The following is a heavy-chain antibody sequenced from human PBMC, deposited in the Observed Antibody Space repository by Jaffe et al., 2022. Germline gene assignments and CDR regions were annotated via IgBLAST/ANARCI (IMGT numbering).Heavy chain of an antibody. Sequence: QVQLVQSGAEVKKPGASVKVSCKASGYTFNLHWLRQAPGQGLEWMGIINPSGGGTIYAQRFQARITMTRDTSTSTVYMELTSLRSEDTAVYYCAGEPAHEAWYFDYWGQGTLVTVSS. J-gene: IGHJ4*02. CDR1: GYTFN. CDR2: INPSGGGT. V-gene: IGHV1-46*03. CDR3: AGEPAHEAWYFDY.